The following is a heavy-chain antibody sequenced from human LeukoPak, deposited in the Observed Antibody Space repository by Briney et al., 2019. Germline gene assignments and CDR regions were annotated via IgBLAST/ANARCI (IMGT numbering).Heavy chain of an antibody. CDR1: GYTFTSCD. CDR2: MNPNSGNT. CDR3: TRGSSGRRDN. V-gene: IGHV1-8*01. D-gene: IGHD6-19*01. Sequence: GASVKVSCKASGYTFTSCDINWVRQATGQGLAWMGWMNPNSGNTGYGQSFQGRITMTRDISIGTAHMELSNLTSEGTAIYYCTRGSSGRRDNWGQGTLVTVSA. J-gene: IGHJ4*02.